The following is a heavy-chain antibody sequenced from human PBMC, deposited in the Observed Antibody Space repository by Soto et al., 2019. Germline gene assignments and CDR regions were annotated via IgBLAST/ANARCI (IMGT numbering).Heavy chain of an antibody. CDR1: GGTFSSYT. D-gene: IGHD3-16*01. J-gene: IGHJ4*02. Sequence: QVQLVQSGAEVKKPGSSVKVSCKASGGTFSSYTISWVRQAPGQGLEWMGRIIPILGIANYAQKFQGRVTITADKSTSTASMELSSLRSEDTAVSYCARGVGEGTGSHWGQGTLVTVSS. CDR3: ARGVGEGTGSH. V-gene: IGHV1-69*02. CDR2: IIPILGIA.